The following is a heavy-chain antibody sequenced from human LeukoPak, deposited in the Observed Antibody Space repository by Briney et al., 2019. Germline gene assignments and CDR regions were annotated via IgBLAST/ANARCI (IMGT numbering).Heavy chain of an antibody. D-gene: IGHD5-12*01. CDR1: GYTFVGYY. CDR2: IDPYTGNT. Sequence: ASVKVSCKASGYTFVGYYLHWVRQAPGQGLEWMAWIDPYTGNTHYAQKFQGRITVTRDTSISTTYMELSWLTSDDTALYYCAREYSASEHWGQGTLVTVSS. CDR3: AREYSASEH. V-gene: IGHV1-2*02. J-gene: IGHJ1*01.